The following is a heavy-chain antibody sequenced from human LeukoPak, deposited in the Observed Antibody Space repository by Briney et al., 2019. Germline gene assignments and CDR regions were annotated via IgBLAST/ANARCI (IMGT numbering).Heavy chain of an antibody. CDR3: ARGGWHFDY. J-gene: IGHJ4*02. V-gene: IGHV4-59*01. CDR2: IYYSGST. D-gene: IGHD3-22*01. Sequence: SETLSLTCTVSGGSISSYYWTWIRQPPGKGLEWIGYIYYSGSTNYNPSPKSRVTISVDTSKNQFSLKLNSVTAADTAVYYCARGGWHFDYWGQGTLVTVSS. CDR1: GGSISSYY.